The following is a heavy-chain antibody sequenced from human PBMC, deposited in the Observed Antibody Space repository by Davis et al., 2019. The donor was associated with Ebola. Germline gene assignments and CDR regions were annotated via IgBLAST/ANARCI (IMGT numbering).Heavy chain of an antibody. CDR2: IIPIFGTT. CDR1: GGSFRSYV. CDR3: AMSVLHVDIFGEMDIDS. Sequence: SVKVSCKASGGSFRSYVISWVRQAPGQGLEWMGGIIPIFGTTNYAQKFQGRVTITADESTSTAYMELSSLRSEDTAVYYCAMSVLHVDIFGEMDIDSWGQGTPVTVSS. V-gene: IGHV1-69*13. J-gene: IGHJ4*02. D-gene: IGHD3-3*02.